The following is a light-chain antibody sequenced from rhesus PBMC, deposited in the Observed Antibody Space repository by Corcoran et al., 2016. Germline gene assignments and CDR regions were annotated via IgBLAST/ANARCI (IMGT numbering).Light chain of an antibody. Sequence: DIQMTHSPSSLSASVGDTVTITCQARPGISKYLAWYQQKPGKAPKLLIDDAFTLQSGVPSRFSGSGSGTEFTRTISSLQPEDFASYYCQEHKSYPLTFGGGTKVEIK. CDR1: PGISKY. V-gene: IGKV1-33*02. CDR2: DAF. J-gene: IGKJ4*01. CDR3: QEHKSYPLT.